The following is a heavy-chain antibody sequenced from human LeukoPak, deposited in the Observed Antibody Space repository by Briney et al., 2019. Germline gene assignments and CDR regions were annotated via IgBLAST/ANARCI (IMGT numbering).Heavy chain of an antibody. D-gene: IGHD3-10*02. J-gene: IGHJ3*02. Sequence: ASVKVSCKASGYTSTNYYIHWVRQAPGQGLEWMGMINPSGGSTDSAQKFQGRVTVTRDTSTNTVYMELSGLRSEDTAVYYCARPLAPVMLNAFDIWGQGTMVTVSS. CDR3: ARPLAPVMLNAFDI. CDR1: GYTSTNYY. V-gene: IGHV1-46*01. CDR2: INPSGGST.